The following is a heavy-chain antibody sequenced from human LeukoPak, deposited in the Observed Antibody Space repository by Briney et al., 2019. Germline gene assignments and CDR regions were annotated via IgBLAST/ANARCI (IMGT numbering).Heavy chain of an antibody. CDR2: ISSSSSYI. V-gene: IGHV3-21*01. J-gene: IGHJ3*02. CDR1: GFTFSSYS. D-gene: IGHD2/OR15-2a*01. Sequence: GGSLRLSCAASGFTFSSYSMNWVRQAPGKGLEWVSSISSSSSYIYYADSVKGRFTISRDNAKNSLYLQMNSLRAEDTAVYYCARSPTILDAFDIWGQGTMVTVSS. CDR3: ARSPTILDAFDI.